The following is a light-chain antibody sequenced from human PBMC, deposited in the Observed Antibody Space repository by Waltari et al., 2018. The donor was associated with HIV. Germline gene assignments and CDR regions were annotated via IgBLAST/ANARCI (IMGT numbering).Light chain of an antibody. CDR2: KAS. V-gene: IGKV1-5*03. Sequence: DLQMPQSPSTLSASVGDRVPISCRASLDISSWLAWYQQKPGKAPKLLIYKASTLQSGVPSRFRGSGSGTEFTLTISSLQPDDFATYYCQQYKGFTDYTFGQGTKLEI. CDR1: LDISSW. J-gene: IGKJ2*01. CDR3: QQYKGFTDYT.